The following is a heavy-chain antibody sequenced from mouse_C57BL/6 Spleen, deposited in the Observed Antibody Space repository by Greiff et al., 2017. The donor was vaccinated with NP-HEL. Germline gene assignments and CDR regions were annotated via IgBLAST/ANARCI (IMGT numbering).Heavy chain of an antibody. J-gene: IGHJ4*01. Sequence: QVQLQQSGAELVRPGASVTLSCKASGYTFTDYEMHWVKQTPVHGLEWIGAIDPETGGTAYNQKFKGKAILTADKSSSTAYMELRSLTSEDSAVYYCTRTPYDYNYAMDYWGQGTSVTVSS. CDR3: TRTPYDYNYAMDY. CDR1: GYTFTDYE. D-gene: IGHD2-4*01. CDR2: IDPETGGT. V-gene: IGHV1-15*01.